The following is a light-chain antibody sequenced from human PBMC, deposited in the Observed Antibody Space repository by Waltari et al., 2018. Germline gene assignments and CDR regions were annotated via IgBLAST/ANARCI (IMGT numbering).Light chain of an antibody. CDR3: MQGTHWPRT. CDR1: QSLLNGGGNTF. J-gene: IGKJ1*01. V-gene: IGKV2-30*01. CDR2: QVS. Sequence: DVVMTQSPLSLPVTLGQPASISCRSSQSLLNGGGNTFLNWFQQRPGQSPRRLIYQVSNRDSGVPDRFSGSGSGTDFTLKISRVEAEDVGVYYCMQGTHWPRTFGQGTKVEIK.